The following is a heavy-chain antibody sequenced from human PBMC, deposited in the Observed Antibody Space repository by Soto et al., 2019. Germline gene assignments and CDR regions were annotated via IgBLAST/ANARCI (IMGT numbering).Heavy chain of an antibody. D-gene: IGHD5-12*01. CDR2: ISTSGGST. V-gene: IGHV3-23*01. CDR1: GFTFSSYA. Sequence: GGSLRLSCAPSGFTFSSYAMIWVPQAPGKGLEWVSAISTSGGSTYYADSVKGRFTISRDNPKNTLYLQMNSLRAKDTDVYYCAKEKGGKSGYDFDYWGQGTLVTVSS. J-gene: IGHJ4*02. CDR3: AKEKGGKSGYDFDY.